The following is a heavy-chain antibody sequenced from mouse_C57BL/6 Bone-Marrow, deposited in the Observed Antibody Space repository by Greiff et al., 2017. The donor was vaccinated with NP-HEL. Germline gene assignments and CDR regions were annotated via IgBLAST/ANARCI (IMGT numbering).Heavy chain of an antibody. V-gene: IGHV1-42*01. Sequence: EVKLMESGPELVKPGASVKISCKASGYSFTGYYMNWVKQSPEKSLEWIGEINPSTGGTTYNQKFKAKATLTVDKSSSTAYMQLKSLTSEDSAVYYCARDWYYFDYWGQGTTLTVSS. J-gene: IGHJ2*01. CDR2: INPSTGGT. CDR1: GYSFTGYY. D-gene: IGHD4-1*01. CDR3: ARDWYYFDY.